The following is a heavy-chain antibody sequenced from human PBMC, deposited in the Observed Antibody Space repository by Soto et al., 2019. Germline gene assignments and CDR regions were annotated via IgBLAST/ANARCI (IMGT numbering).Heavy chain of an antibody. Sequence: QITLKESGPTLVKPTQTLTLTCTFSGFSLTTRGVGVGWIRQPPGKALECLALIYWDDDKRYSPSLQSRLSTXKXTXXNQVFLTMTNVDPVDTATYYCAHIPNYYQYDWFDPWGQGTLVSVSS. V-gene: IGHV2-5*02. CDR2: IYWDDDK. CDR1: GFSLTTRGVG. CDR3: AHIPNYYQYDWFDP. J-gene: IGHJ5*02. D-gene: IGHD3-16*01.